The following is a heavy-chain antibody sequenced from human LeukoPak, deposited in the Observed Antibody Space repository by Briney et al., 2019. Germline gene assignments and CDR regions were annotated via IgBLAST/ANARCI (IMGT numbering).Heavy chain of an antibody. J-gene: IGHJ6*03. D-gene: IGHD5-12*01. CDR2: IRYSGST. V-gene: IGHV4-59*01. CDR1: GGSISSYY. CDR3: ARTTEGGYSGYFYYYYMDV. Sequence: SETLFLTCTVSGGSISSYYWSWIRQPPGKGLEWIGYIRYSGSTNYKSSLKSRVTISVDTSKNHFSLKLSSVTAADTAVYYCARTTEGGYSGYFYYYYMDVWGKGTTVTISS.